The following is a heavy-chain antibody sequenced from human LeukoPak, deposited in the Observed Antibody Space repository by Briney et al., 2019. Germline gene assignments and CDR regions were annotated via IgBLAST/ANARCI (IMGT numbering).Heavy chain of an antibody. CDR1: GYTFSSYW. CDR2: IDPSDSYT. CDR3: ARYGPAATAGDF. D-gene: IGHD4-17*01. Sequence: GESLKISCKGSGYTFSSYWINWVRQMPGTGLEWMGRIDPSDSYTYYSPSFQGHVTISADKSISTAYLQWSSLKASDTAMYYCARYGPAATAGDFWGQGTLVTVSS. J-gene: IGHJ4*02. V-gene: IGHV5-10-1*01.